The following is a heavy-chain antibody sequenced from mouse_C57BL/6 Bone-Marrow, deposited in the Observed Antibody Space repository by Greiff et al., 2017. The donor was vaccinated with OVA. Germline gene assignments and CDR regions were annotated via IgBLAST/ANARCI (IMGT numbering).Heavy chain of an antibody. CDR3: ARSEGYDGGGNY. CDR1: GYTFTSYW. V-gene: IGHV1-50*01. J-gene: IGHJ2*01. D-gene: IGHD2-2*01. Sequence: QVQLQQPGAELVKPGASVKLSCKASGYTFTSYWMQWVKQRPGQGLEWIGEIDPSDSYTNYNQKFKGKATLTVDTSSSTAYMQLSSLTSEDSAVYYCARSEGYDGGGNYWGQGTTLTVSS. CDR2: IDPSDSYT.